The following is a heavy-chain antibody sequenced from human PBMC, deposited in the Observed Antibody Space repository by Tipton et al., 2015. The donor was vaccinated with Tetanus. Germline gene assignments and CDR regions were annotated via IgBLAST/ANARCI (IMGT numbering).Heavy chain of an antibody. D-gene: IGHD3-9*01. CDR2: IFYAGST. CDR1: GGSISSYY. CDR3: ARATEHDIMTGYDN. J-gene: IGHJ4*02. V-gene: IGHV4-59*01. Sequence: TLSLTCAVSGGSISSYYWSWISQSPGKGLEWIGYIFYAGSTNSNPSLKSRVTISVDKAKNQFSLKLTSVTAADTAVYYCARATEHDIMTGYDNWGPGTQVTASS.